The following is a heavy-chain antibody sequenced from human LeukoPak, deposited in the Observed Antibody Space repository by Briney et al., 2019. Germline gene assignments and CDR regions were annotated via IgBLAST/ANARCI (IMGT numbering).Heavy chain of an antibody. Sequence: GGSQRLSCAASGFKFSDHYIDWVRQAPGKGLEWVSAISGSGGSTYYADSVKGRFTISRDNSKNTLYLQMNSLRAEDTAVYYCAKDNSGYDSYGGRYYFDYWGQGTLVTVSS. V-gene: IGHV3-23*01. CDR3: AKDNSGYDSYGGRYYFDY. CDR2: ISGSGGST. D-gene: IGHD5-12*01. CDR1: GFKFSDHY. J-gene: IGHJ4*02.